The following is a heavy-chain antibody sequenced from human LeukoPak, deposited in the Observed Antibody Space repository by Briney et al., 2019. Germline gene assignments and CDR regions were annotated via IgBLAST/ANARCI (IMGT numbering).Heavy chain of an antibody. CDR2: ISGSGGST. Sequence: PGGSLRLSCAASGFSFNTYAMSWVRQAPGKGLELVSVISGSGGSTYYADSVKGRFTISRDNSKNTLYLQMNSLRAEDTAVYYCARDPQYYDFWSGYSDSYGMDVWGQGTTVTVSS. J-gene: IGHJ6*02. CDR3: ARDPQYYDFWSGYSDSYGMDV. CDR1: GFSFNTYA. D-gene: IGHD3-3*01. V-gene: IGHV3-23*01.